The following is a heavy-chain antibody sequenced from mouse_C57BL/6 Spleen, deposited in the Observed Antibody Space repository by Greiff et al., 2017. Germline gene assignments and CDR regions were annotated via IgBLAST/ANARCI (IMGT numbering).Heavy chain of an antibody. CDR1: GFTFSSYT. D-gene: IGHD1-1*01. J-gene: IGHJ2*02. CDR2: ISGGGGNT. Sequence: EVMLVESGGGLVKPGGSLKLSCAASGFTFSSYTMSWVRQTPEKTLEWVATISGGGGNTYYPDSVKGRFTISRDNAKNTLYLQMSSLRSEDTALYYWTRHLIYYYGVYYFDYWGQGTSLTVSS. CDR3: TRHLIYYYGVYYFDY. V-gene: IGHV5-9*01.